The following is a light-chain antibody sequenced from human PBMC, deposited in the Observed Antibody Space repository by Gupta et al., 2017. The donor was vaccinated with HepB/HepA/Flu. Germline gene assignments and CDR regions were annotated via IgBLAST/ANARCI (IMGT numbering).Light chain of an antibody. V-gene: IGLV1-44*01. CDR2: NNN. Sequence: QSVLTQPPSASGTPGQRVTISCSGSSSHIGSNTVTWYQQLPGTAPKVLIYNNNQWPSGVPDRFSGSKSGTSASLAISGLQSKDEADYYCEAWDDSLNGPVFGGGTKLTVL. CDR3: EAWDDSLNGPV. CDR1: SSHIGSNT. J-gene: IGLJ3*02.